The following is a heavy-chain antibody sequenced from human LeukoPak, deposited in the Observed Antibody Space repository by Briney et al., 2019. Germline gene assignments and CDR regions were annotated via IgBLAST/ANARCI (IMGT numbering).Heavy chain of an antibody. CDR2: ISYDGSNK. J-gene: IGHJ4*02. V-gene: IGHV3-30*04. CDR1: GFTFSSYA. D-gene: IGHD6-13*01. Sequence: GGSLRLSCAASGFTFSSYAMHWVRQAPGKGLEWVAVISYDGSNKYYADSVKGRFTISRDNSKNTLYLQMNSLRAEDTAVYYCARGRYSSSWYVDYWGQGTLVTVSS. CDR3: ARGRYSSSWYVDY.